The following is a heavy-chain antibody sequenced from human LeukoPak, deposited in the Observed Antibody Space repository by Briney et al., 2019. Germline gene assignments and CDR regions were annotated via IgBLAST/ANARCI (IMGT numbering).Heavy chain of an antibody. CDR2: IYHSGST. D-gene: IGHD2-15*01. V-gene: IGHV4-4*02. CDR1: GGSISSSNW. Sequence: SGTLSLTCAVSGGSISSSNWWSWVRQPPGKGLEWIGEIYHSGSTNYNPSLKSRVTISVDTSKNQFSLKLSSVTAADTAVYYCAREWSYDAFDIWGQGTMVTVSS. J-gene: IGHJ3*02. CDR3: AREWSYDAFDI.